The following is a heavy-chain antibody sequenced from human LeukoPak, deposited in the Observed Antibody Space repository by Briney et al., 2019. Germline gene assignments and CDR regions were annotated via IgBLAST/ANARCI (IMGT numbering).Heavy chain of an antibody. D-gene: IGHD3-22*01. J-gene: IGHJ4*02. CDR2: IFYTGST. Sequence: SETLSLTCTVSGGSFTSYYWTWVRQPPGKGLEWVGNIFYTGSTRYGPSLNSRVTISLDTSRSQFSLKLNSVTAADTAVYYCARQPSGYYEKSGYYPYCFDSWGQGTLVTVSS. CDR3: ARQPSGYYEKSGYYPYCFDS. CDR1: GGSFTSYY. V-gene: IGHV4-59*08.